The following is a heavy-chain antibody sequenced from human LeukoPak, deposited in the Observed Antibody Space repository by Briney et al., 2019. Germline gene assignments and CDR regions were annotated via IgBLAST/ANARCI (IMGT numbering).Heavy chain of an antibody. D-gene: IGHD6-13*01. Sequence: SQTLSLTCAISGDTFSSNSATWNWIRLSPSRGLEWLGRTYYRSKWYNDYAVSVKSRITINPDTSKSQFSLQLNSVTPEDTAVYYCATVYVAAAPDYWGQGTLVTVSS. V-gene: IGHV6-1*01. CDR1: GDTFSSNSAT. CDR2: TYYRSKWYN. CDR3: ATVYVAAAPDY. J-gene: IGHJ4*02.